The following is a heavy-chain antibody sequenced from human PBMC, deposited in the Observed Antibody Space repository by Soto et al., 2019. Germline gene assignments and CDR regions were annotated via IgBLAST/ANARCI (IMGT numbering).Heavy chain of an antibody. CDR1: GYTFTSYA. V-gene: IGHV1-3*01. J-gene: IGHJ2*01. Sequence: GASVKVSCKASGYTFTSYAMHWVRQAPGQRLEWMGWINAGNGNTKYSQKFQGRVTITRDTSASTAYMKLSSLRSEDTAVYYCARGGSLYWYFDLWGRGTLVTVSS. CDR2: INAGNGNT. CDR3: ARGGSLYWYFDL. D-gene: IGHD1-26*01.